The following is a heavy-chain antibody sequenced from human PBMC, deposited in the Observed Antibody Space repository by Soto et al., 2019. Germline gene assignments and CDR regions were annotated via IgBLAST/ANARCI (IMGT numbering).Heavy chain of an antibody. V-gene: IGHV6-1*01. J-gene: IGHJ4*02. D-gene: IGHD3-10*01. CDR2: TYYRSKWYN. Sequence: PSQTLSLTCAISGDSVSSNSAAWNWIRQSPSRGLEWLGRTYYRSKWYNDYAVSVRSRITINPDTSKNQFSLQLNSVTPEDTAVYYCARDSFYGSGSYYNEFDYWGQGTLVTVSS. CDR1: GDSVSSNSAA. CDR3: ARDSFYGSGSYYNEFDY.